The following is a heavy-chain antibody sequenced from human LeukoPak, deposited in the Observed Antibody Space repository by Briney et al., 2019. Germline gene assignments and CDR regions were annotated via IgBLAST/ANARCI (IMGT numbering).Heavy chain of an antibody. Sequence: PGGSLRLSCAASGFTFSSYGMHWVRQAPGKGLERVAFIRYDGSNKYYADSVKGRFTISRDNSKNTLYLQMNSLRAEDTAVYYCAKDQLGYCSSTSCPIDYWGQGTLVTVSS. V-gene: IGHV3-30*02. J-gene: IGHJ4*02. CDR3: AKDQLGYCSSTSCPIDY. CDR1: GFTFSSYG. CDR2: IRYDGSNK. D-gene: IGHD2-2*01.